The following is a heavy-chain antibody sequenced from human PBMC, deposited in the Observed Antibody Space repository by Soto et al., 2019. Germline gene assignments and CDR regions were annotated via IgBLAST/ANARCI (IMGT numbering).Heavy chain of an antibody. CDR2: IYYSGST. V-gene: IGHV4-31*03. D-gene: IGHD6-13*01. CDR3: ARGKEQQLVRSAWFDP. Sequence: QVQLQESGPGLVKPSQTLSLTCTVSGGSISSGGYYWSWIRQHPGKGLEWIGYIYYSGSTYYNPSLKRRVTISVDTSKNQFSLKLSSVTAADTAVYYCARGKEQQLVRSAWFDPWGQGTLVTVSS. CDR1: GGSISSGGYY. J-gene: IGHJ5*02.